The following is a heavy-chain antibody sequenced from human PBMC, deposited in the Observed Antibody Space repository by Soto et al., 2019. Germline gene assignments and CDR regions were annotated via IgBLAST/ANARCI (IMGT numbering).Heavy chain of an antibody. D-gene: IGHD4-17*01. J-gene: IGHJ3*01. Sequence: GESLKISCKGSGYSFTSYWIGWVRQMPGKGLEWKGIIYPGDSDTRYSPSFQGQVTISADKSISTAYLQWSSLKASDNDMYLCARQVIDYYGASWHAFDVWGQGTMVTVSS. CDR3: ARQVIDYYGASWHAFDV. CDR2: IYPGDSDT. CDR1: GYSFTSYW. V-gene: IGHV5-51*01.